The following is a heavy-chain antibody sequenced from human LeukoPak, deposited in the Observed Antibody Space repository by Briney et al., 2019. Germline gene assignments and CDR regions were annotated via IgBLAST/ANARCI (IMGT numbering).Heavy chain of an antibody. CDR3: AKDVKRDYGDPMNAFDI. CDR2: ISGSGGYT. J-gene: IGHJ3*02. Sequence: GGSLRLSCTASGFTFSSYAMSWVRQAPGKGLEWVSVISGSGGYTYYAGSVKGRFTISRDNSENTLYVQMNSLRAEDTAVYFCAKDVKRDYGDPMNAFDIWGQGTMVTVSS. V-gene: IGHV3-23*01. CDR1: GFTFSSYA. D-gene: IGHD4-17*01.